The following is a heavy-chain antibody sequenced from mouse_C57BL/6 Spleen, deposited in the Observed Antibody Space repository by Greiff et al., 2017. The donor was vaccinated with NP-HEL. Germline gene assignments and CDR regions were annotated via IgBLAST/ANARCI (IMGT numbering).Heavy chain of an antibody. CDR2: INPGSGGT. CDR3: AREESIYYGYDKDYYAMDY. CDR1: GYAFTNYL. Sequence: QVQLQQSGAELVRPGTSVKVSCKASGYAFTNYLIEWVKQRPGQGLEWIGVINPGSGGTNYNEKFKGKATLTADKSSSTAYMQLSSLTSEDSAVYFCAREESIYYGYDKDYYAMDYWGQGTSVTVSS. D-gene: IGHD2-2*01. J-gene: IGHJ4*01. V-gene: IGHV1-54*01.